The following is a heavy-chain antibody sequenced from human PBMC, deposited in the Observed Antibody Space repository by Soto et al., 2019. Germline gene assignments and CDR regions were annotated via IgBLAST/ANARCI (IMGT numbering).Heavy chain of an antibody. J-gene: IGHJ4*02. Sequence: QVQLVQSGAEVKEPGSSVKVSCKASGGGNLRDYRTTWVRRAPGQGLEWMGGIIPKLGSANYAQNFQGRVPINADESTNTVEMERRSLRSDDTAVYYCSRGGHGYNFGAVYWGEGTPVTVSS. D-gene: IGHD5-12*01. V-gene: IGHV1-69*01. CDR1: GGGNLRDYR. CDR2: IIPKLGSA. CDR3: SRGGHGYNFGAVY.